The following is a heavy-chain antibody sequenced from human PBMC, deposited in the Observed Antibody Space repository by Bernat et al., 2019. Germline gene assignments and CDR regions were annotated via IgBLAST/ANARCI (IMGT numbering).Heavy chain of an antibody. CDR3: ARGTSTSAPYMDV. CDR2: ISSSGGTT. J-gene: IGHJ6*03. CDR1: GFTFSNYA. V-gene: IGHV3-23*01. Sequence: EVQLLESGGGLVQPGGSLRLSCAASGFTFSNYAMSWVRQAPGKGLEWVTGISSSGGTTYQADSVKGRFTISRDNAKNSLYLQMNSLRAEDTAVYYCARGTSTSAPYMDVWGKGTTVTVSS.